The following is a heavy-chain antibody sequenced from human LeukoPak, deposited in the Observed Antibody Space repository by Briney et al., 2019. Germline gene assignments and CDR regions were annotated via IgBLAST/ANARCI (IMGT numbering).Heavy chain of an antibody. CDR2: ISAYNGNT. V-gene: IGHV1-18*01. J-gene: IGHJ4*02. CDR1: GYTFTSDG. CDR3: ARRPYSSGWFIDY. Sequence: ASVKGSCKASGYTFTSDGISWVRPAPGQGLEWMGWISAYNGNTNYAQKLQGRVTMTTDTSPSTAYMEPRSLRSDDTAVYYCARRPYSSGWFIDYWGQGTLVTVSS. D-gene: IGHD6-19*01.